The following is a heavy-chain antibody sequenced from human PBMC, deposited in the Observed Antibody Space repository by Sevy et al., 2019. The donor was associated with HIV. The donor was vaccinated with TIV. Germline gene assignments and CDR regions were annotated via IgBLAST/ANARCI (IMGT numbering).Heavy chain of an antibody. Sequence: ASVKVSCKASGYTFTGYYMHWVRQAPGQGLEWMGWINPNSGGINYAQKFQGRVTMTRDTSISTAYMELSRLRSDDTAVYYCARDSRVSYYDSSGYLSDAFDIWGQGTMVTVSS. CDR1: GYTFTGYY. CDR3: ARDSRVSYYDSSGYLSDAFDI. V-gene: IGHV1-2*02. D-gene: IGHD3-22*01. CDR2: INPNSGGI. J-gene: IGHJ3*02.